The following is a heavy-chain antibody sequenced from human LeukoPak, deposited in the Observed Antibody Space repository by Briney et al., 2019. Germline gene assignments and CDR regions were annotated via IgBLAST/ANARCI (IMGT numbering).Heavy chain of an antibody. CDR2: IIPILGIA. CDR1: GGTFSSYA. CDR3: ARGTSPAHYYYYYGMDV. Sequence: SVTVSCKASGGTFSSYALSWVRQAPGQGLEWMGRIIPILGIANYAQKCQGRVTITADKSTSTAYMELSSLRSEDTAVYYCARGTSPAHYYYYYGMDVWGQGTTVTVSS. V-gene: IGHV1-69*10. D-gene: IGHD2-2*01. J-gene: IGHJ6*02.